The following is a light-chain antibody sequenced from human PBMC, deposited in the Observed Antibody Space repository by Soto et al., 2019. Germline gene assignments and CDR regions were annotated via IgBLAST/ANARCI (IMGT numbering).Light chain of an antibody. Sequence: DILMTQSPSSVSASVGDRVTITCRASQGISSWLAWYQQKRGKAPNLLIYAASSLQSGVPSRFSCSGSGRDFTLTISSLQPEDFATYYCQEADTFPLTVGGGTEVEIK. CDR3: QEADTFPLT. CDR2: AAS. CDR1: QGISSW. J-gene: IGKJ4*01. V-gene: IGKV1-12*01.